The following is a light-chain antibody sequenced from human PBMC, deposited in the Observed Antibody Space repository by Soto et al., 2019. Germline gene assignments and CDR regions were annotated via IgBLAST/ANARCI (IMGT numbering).Light chain of an antibody. CDR2: DAS. V-gene: IGKV3-20*01. CDR3: QHYGSSPPSWT. J-gene: IGKJ1*01. Sequence: EIVLTQSPGTLSLSPGERATLSCRASQSVSSNYLAWYQQKPGQPPRLLISDASNRATGIPDRFSGSGSGTDFTLTISGLEPDDFAVYYCQHYGSSPPSWTFGQGTKVEIK. CDR1: QSVSSNY.